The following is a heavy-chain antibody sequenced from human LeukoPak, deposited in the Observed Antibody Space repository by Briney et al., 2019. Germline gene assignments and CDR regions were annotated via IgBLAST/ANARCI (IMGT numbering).Heavy chain of an antibody. D-gene: IGHD4-17*01. CDR2: FYFSGST. V-gene: IGHV4-39*07. CDR3: ARGDHGDYDWFDP. J-gene: IGHJ5*02. Sequence: TSETLSLTCTVSGASISSSNHYWGWLRQPPGKGLEWIVSFYFSGSTYYNPSLKSRVTVSVDTSKNQFSLKLSSVTAADTAVYYCARGDHGDYDWFDPWGQGTLVTVSS. CDR1: GASISSSNHY.